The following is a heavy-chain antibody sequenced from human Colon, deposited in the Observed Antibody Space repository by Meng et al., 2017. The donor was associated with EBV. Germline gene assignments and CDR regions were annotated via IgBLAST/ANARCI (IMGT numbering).Heavy chain of an antibody. CDR3: AKVQSSGRFSWFDP. V-gene: IGHV4-4*02. CDR1: GGSISSYNW. Sequence: QVPLQESGPGLVKPSETLSLTCAVSGGSISSYNWWSWVRLAPGKGLEWIGEIYHSGSTNSNPSLRSRLTLSVDKSKNQISLKLTSVTAADTALYYCAKVQSSGRFSWFDPWGQGTLVTVSS. CDR2: IYHSGST. J-gene: IGHJ5*02. D-gene: IGHD3-10*01.